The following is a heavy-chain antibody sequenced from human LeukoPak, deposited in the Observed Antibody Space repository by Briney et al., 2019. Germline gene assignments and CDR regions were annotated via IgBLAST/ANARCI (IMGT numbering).Heavy chain of an antibody. CDR3: AKLEGSTSLYYYYMDV. V-gene: IGHV3-23*01. J-gene: IGHJ6*03. CDR1: GFTFSSYA. Sequence: PGGSLRLSCAASGFTFSSYAMSWVRQAPGKGLEWVSAISGSGGSTYYADPVKGRFTISRDNSKNTLYLQMNSLRAEDTAVYYCAKLEGSTSLYYYYMDVWGKGTTVTVSS. CDR2: ISGSGGST. D-gene: IGHD2-2*01.